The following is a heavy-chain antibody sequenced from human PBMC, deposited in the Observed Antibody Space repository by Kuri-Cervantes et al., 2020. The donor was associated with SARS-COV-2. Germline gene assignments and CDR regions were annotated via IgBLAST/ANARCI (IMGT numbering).Heavy chain of an antibody. V-gene: IGHV1-18*01. Sequence: ASVKVSCKVSGYTLTELSMHWVRQAPGKGLEWMGWISAYNGNTNYAQKLQGRVTMTTDTSTSTAYMELRSLRSDDTAVYYCARSPWTSYIFDYWGLGTLVTVSS. CDR2: ISAYNGNT. CDR3: ARSPWTSYIFDY. CDR1: GYTLTELS. J-gene: IGHJ4*02. D-gene: IGHD3-10*01.